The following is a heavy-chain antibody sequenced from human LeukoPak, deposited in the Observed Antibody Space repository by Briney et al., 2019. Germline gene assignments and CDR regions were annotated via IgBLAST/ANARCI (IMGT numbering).Heavy chain of an antibody. V-gene: IGHV3-30*18. J-gene: IGHJ4*02. CDR2: ISYDGSNK. Sequence: GGSLRFSCAASGFTFSSYGMHWVRQAPGKGLEWVAVISYDGSNKYYADSVKGRFTISRDNSKNTLYLQMNSLRAEDTAVYYCAKADTVTSFDYWGQGTLVTVSS. CDR3: AKADTVTSFDY. D-gene: IGHD4-17*01. CDR1: GFTFSSYG.